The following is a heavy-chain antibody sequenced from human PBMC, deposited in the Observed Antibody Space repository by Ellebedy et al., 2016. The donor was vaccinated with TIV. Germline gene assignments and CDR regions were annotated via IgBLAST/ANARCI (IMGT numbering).Heavy chain of an antibody. CDR1: GFTFGDYA. Sequence: GESLKISCTASGFTFGDYAMSWFRQAPGKGLEWVGLISSKAYGGTTEYAASVKGRFTISRDDSKSIAHLQMNSLKTEDTAVYYCVRVRLCSGDDCHSARLFDYWGQGILVTVSS. D-gene: IGHD2-15*01. V-gene: IGHV3-49*03. CDR3: VRVRLCSGDDCHSARLFDY. J-gene: IGHJ4*02. CDR2: ISSKAYGGTT.